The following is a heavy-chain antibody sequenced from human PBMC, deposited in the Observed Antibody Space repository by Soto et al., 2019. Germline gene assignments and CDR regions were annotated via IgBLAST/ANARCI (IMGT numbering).Heavy chain of an antibody. CDR1: GYTFTSYD. D-gene: IGHD6-13*01. CDR2: MNPNSGNT. J-gene: IGHJ4*02. CDR3: ARSYSSSWYGYFDY. V-gene: IGHV1-8*01. Sequence: ASVKVSCKASGYTFTSYDINWVRQATGQGLEWMGWMNPNSGNTGYAQKFQGRVTMTRNTSISTAYMELSSLRSEDTAVYYCARSYSSSWYGYFDYWGQGTLVTVSS.